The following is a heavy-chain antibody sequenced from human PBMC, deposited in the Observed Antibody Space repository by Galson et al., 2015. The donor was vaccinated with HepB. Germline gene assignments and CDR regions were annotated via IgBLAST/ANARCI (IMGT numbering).Heavy chain of an antibody. CDR1: GFTFSSFW. Sequence: SLRLSCAASGFTFSSFWMHWVRQPPGKGLVWVSRVKNDGSGTTYADSVKGRFTIPRDNAKNTLYLQMNSLRAEDTAVYYCAADAVPGTVAWGQGTLVTVSS. D-gene: IGHD6-19*01. V-gene: IGHV3-74*01. CDR3: AADAVPGTVA. J-gene: IGHJ5*02. CDR2: VKNDGSGT.